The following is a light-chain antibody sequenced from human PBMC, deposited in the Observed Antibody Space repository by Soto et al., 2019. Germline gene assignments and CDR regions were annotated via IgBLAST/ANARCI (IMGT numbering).Light chain of an antibody. J-gene: IGKJ1*01. CDR2: KAS. CDR1: QSISTW. CDR3: QQYINRWT. Sequence: DIQMTQSPSTLSASVGDRVTITCRASQSISTWLAWYQQKPGKAPKLLTYKASSLESGVPSRFSGSGSGTEFTLTISSLQPDDSATYYCQQYINRWTFGQGTKVDIK. V-gene: IGKV1-5*03.